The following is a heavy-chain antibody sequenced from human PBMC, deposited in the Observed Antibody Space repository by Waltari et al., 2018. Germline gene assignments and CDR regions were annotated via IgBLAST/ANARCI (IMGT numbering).Heavy chain of an antibody. CDR3: ARGLRRAAAGPGWYFDL. V-gene: IGHV4-34*01. Sequence: QVQLQQWGAGLLKPSEPLSLTCAVYGGSFSGYYWSWIRQPPGKGLEWIGEINHSGSTNYNPSLKSRVTISVDTSKNQFSLKLSSVTAADTAVYYCARGLRRAAAGPGWYFDLWGRGTLVTVSS. D-gene: IGHD6-13*01. CDR1: GGSFSGYY. J-gene: IGHJ2*01. CDR2: INHSGST.